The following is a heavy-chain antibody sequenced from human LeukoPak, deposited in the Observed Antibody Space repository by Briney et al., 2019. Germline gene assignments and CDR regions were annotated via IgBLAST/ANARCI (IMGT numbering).Heavy chain of an antibody. CDR1: GYSISSGYY. J-gene: IGHJ4*02. CDR3: ASRPRIAAAGIIDY. Sequence: KPSETLSLTCAVSGYSISSGYYWGWIRQPPGKGLEWIGSIYHSGSTYYNPSLKSRVTISVDTSRNQFSLKLSSVTAADTAVYYCASRPRIAAAGIIDYWGQGTLVTVSS. D-gene: IGHD6-13*01. V-gene: IGHV4-38-2*01. CDR2: IYHSGST.